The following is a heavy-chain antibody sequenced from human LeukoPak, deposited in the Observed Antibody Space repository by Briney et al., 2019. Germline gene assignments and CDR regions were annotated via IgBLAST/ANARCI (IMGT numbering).Heavy chain of an antibody. J-gene: IGHJ3*02. CDR2: IRYDGSNK. D-gene: IGHD6-19*01. Sequence: GGSLRLSCAASGFTFSYFGMFWVRQAPGRGLGWVSFIRYDGSNKYYADSVKGRFTISRDNSKNTVYLQMNSLRAEDTAVYYCAREKSSGWHDAFDIWGQGTVVTVSS. CDR3: AREKSSGWHDAFDI. V-gene: IGHV3-30*02. CDR1: GFTFSYFG.